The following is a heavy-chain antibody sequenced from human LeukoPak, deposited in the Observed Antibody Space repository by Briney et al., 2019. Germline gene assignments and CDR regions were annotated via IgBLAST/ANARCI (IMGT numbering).Heavy chain of an antibody. CDR3: AGGPLGYCSGGSCPYYFDY. CDR1: GGSIISYY. V-gene: IGHV4-59*01. CDR2: IYYSGST. Sequence: SESLSLTCTVSGGSIISYYWSWIRQPPGKGLEWIGYIYYSGSTNYNPSLKSRVTISVDTSKNQFSLKLSSVTAADTAVYYCAGGPLGYCSGGSCPYYFDYWGQGTLVTVSS. J-gene: IGHJ4*02. D-gene: IGHD2-15*01.